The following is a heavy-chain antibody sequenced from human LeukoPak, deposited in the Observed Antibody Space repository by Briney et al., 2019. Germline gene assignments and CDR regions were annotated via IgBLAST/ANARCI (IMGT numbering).Heavy chain of an antibody. CDR3: ARLEPTIFALDY. CDR2: ISAYNGNT. Sequence: ASVKVSCKASGYTFTSYGISWVRLAPGQGLEWMGWISAYNGNTNYAQKLQGRVTMTTDTSTSTAYMELRSLRSDDTAVYYCARLEPTIFALDYWGQGTLVTVSS. V-gene: IGHV1-18*01. CDR1: GYTFTSYG. J-gene: IGHJ4*02. D-gene: IGHD3-3*01.